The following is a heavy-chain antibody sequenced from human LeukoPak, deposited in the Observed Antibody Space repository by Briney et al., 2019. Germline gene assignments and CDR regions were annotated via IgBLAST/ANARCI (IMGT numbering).Heavy chain of an antibody. CDR3: ARVKSQHDILTGYFPYWYFDL. J-gene: IGHJ2*01. CDR2: INPNSGGT. V-gene: IGHV1-2*02. Sequence: ASVKVSCKASGYTFTGYYMHWVRQAPGQGLEWMGWINPNSGGTNYAQKFQGRVTMTRDTSISTAYMELSRLRSDDTAVYYCARVKSQHDILTGYFPYWYFDLWGRGTLVTVSS. CDR1: GYTFTGYY. D-gene: IGHD3-9*01.